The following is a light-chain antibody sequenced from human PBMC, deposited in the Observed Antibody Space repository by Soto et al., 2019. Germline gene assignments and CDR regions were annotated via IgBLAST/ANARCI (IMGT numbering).Light chain of an antibody. Sequence: DIQMTQNQSSLSASVEDTVTITCGASQGISNYLAWYQQKPGKVPKLLIYAASTLQSGVPSRFSGSGSGTDFTLTISSLQPEDVATYYCQKYNSAPQTFGQGTMV. CDR1: QGISNY. V-gene: IGKV1-27*01. CDR2: AAS. J-gene: IGKJ1*01. CDR3: QKYNSAPQT.